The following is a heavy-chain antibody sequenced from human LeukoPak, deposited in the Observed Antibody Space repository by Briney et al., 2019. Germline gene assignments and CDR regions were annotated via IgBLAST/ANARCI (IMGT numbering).Heavy chain of an antibody. D-gene: IGHD4-17*01. CDR3: ARAPYGDLNWFDP. Sequence: PSETLSLTCTVSGVSISSGDYYWSWIRQPPGKGLEWIGYIYYSGSTYYNPSLKSRVTISIDTSKNQFSLKLSSVTAADTAVYYCARAPYGDLNWFDPWGQGTLVTVSS. J-gene: IGHJ5*02. CDR2: IYYSGST. V-gene: IGHV4-30-4*01. CDR1: GVSISSGDYY.